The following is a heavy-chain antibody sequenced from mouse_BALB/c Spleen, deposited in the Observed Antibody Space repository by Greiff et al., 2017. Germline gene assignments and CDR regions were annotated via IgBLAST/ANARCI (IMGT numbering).Heavy chain of an antibody. CDR3: ARRGRDWYFDV. D-gene: IGHD3-3*01. Sequence: VKLMESGAELMKPGASVKISCKATGYTFSSYWIEWVKQRPGHGLEWIGEILPGSGSTNYNEKFKGKATFTADTSSNTAYMQLSSLTSEDSAVYYCARRGRDWYFDVWGAGTTVTVSS. V-gene: IGHV1-9*01. J-gene: IGHJ1*01. CDR1: GYTFSSYW. CDR2: ILPGSGST.